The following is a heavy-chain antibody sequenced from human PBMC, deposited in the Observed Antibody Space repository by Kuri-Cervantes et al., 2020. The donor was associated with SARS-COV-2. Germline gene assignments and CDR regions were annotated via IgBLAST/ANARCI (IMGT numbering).Heavy chain of an antibody. J-gene: IGHJ4*02. Sequence: GESLKISCAASGFPFSNYAMTWVRQAPGRGLEWVSAISGSGGSTYYAGSVKGRFTISRDNSKSTLYLQMNSLRAEDTAVYYCARYDSSGLLHWGQGTLVTVSS. CDR2: ISGSGGST. CDR3: ARYDSSGLLH. D-gene: IGHD3-22*01. V-gene: IGHV3-23*01. CDR1: GFPFSNYA.